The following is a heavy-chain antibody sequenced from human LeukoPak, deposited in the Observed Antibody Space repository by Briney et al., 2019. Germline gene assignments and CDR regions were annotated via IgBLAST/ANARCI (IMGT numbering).Heavy chain of an antibody. J-gene: IGHJ3*02. CDR1: GGSMTNYY. D-gene: IGHD3-22*01. CDR2: IYYSGST. V-gene: IGHV4-59*01. CDR3: ARGEESYYYDSRSLGAFDI. Sequence: PSETLSLTCTVSGGSMTNYYWTWIRQPPGKGLEWIGYIYYSGSTNYNPSLKSRVTISVDTSKNQFSLKLSSVTAADTAVYYCARGEESYYYDSRSLGAFDIWGQGTMVTVSS.